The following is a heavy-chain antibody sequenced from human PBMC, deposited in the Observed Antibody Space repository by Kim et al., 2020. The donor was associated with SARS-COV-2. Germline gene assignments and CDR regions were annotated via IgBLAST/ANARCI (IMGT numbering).Heavy chain of an antibody. Sequence: LKSRVTISVDTSKNQFSLKLNSVTAAATAVYYCAGRGYCGGGSCRAPLDYWGQGTLVTVSS. J-gene: IGHJ4*02. V-gene: IGHV4-34*01. D-gene: IGHD2-15*01. CDR3: AGRGYCGGGSCRAPLDY.